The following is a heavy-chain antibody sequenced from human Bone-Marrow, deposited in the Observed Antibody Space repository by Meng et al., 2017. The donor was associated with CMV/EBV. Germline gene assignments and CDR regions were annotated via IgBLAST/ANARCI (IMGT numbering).Heavy chain of an antibody. CDR3: ASRGGAAAGMGDY. CDR1: GYTFTGYY. D-gene: IGHD6-13*01. CDR2: IIPILGIA. Sequence: SVKVSCKASGYTFTGYYMQWVRQAPGQGLEWMGGIIPILGIANYAQKFQGRVTITADKSTSTAYMELSSLRSEDTAVYYCASRGGAAAGMGDYWGQGTLVTVSS. V-gene: IGHV1-69*10. J-gene: IGHJ4*02.